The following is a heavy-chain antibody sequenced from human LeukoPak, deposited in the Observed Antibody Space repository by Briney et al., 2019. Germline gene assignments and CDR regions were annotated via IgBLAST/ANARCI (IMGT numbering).Heavy chain of an antibody. J-gene: IGHJ4*02. CDR2: INPSGGST. CDR1: GYTFTSYY. Sequence: ASXKVSCKASGYTFTSYYMHWVRQAPGQGREWMGIINPSGGSTSYAQKFQGRVTMTRDTSTSTVYMELSSLRSEDTAVYYCARDPYSSGWLLEISFDYWGQGTLVTVSS. CDR3: ARDPYSSGWLLEISFDY. D-gene: IGHD6-19*01. V-gene: IGHV1-46*01.